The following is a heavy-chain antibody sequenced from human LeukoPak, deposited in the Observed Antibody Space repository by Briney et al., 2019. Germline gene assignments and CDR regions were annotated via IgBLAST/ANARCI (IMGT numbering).Heavy chain of an antibody. CDR2: IHPSTGDP. Sequence: ASVKVSCKASGYSFTNYAMNWVRQAPGQGLEWMGWIHPSTGDPTYAQGFTGRFVFSLDTSVSTTYLQISSLKAEDTAVYFCARAFQSLGGLSLPDYWGQRTLLTVSS. J-gene: IGHJ4*02. CDR3: ARAFQSLGGLSLPDY. V-gene: IGHV7-4-1*02. D-gene: IGHD3-16*02. CDR1: GYSFTNYA.